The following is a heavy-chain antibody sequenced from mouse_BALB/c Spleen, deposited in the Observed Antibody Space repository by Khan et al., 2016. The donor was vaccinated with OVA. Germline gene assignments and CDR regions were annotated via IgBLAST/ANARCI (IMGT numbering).Heavy chain of an antibody. V-gene: IGHV2-6-1*01. CDR2: IWSDGSA. CDR1: GFSLTNYG. Sequence: VQLQQSGPGLVAPSQSLSITCTISGFSLTNYGVHWVRQPPGKGLEWLVVIWSDGSATYNSALKSRLSISKDNSKKQVFLKMNSIQTDDTAMYYCARQPYYHYDIMDYWGQGTSVTVSS. CDR3: ARQPYYHYDIMDY. J-gene: IGHJ4*01. D-gene: IGHD2-10*01.